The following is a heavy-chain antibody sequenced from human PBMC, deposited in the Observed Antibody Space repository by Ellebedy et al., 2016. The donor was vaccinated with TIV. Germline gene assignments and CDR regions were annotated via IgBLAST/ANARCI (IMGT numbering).Heavy chain of an antibody. CDR2: INTDGSST. D-gene: IGHD3-9*01. CDR1: GFTVSGYW. J-gene: IGHJ4*02. CDR3: ARESVRYFDWDY. V-gene: IGHV3-74*01. Sequence: GESLKISCAASGFTVSGYWMHWVRQAPGKGLEWLSRINTDGSSTSYADFAEGRFIIARDNAKKTLYLELNSLTADDSAVYYCARESVRYFDWDYWGQGTLVTVSS.